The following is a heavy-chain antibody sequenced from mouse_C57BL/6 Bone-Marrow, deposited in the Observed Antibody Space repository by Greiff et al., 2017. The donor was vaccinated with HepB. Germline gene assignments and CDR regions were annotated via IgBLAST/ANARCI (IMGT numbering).Heavy chain of an antibody. V-gene: IGHV5-15*01. Sequence: EVKVIESGGGLVQPGGSLKLSCAASGFTFSDYGMAWVRQAPRKGPEWVAFISNLAYSIYYADTVTGRFTISRENAKNTLYLEMSSLRSEDTAMYYCARPHYGSSKDWYFDVWGTGTTVTVSS. CDR1: GFTFSDYG. J-gene: IGHJ1*03. D-gene: IGHD1-1*01. CDR3: ARPHYGSSKDWYFDV. CDR2: ISNLAYSI.